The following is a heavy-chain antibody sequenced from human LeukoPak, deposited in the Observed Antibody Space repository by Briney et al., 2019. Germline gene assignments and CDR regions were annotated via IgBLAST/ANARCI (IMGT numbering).Heavy chain of an antibody. Sequence: GGSLRLSCAASGFTFSSYGMNWVRQAPGKGLEWVSSISSSSSYIYYADSVKGRFTISRDNAKNSLYLQMNSLRAEDTAVYYCAREAYSSSWYDYWGQGTLVTVSS. V-gene: IGHV3-21*01. CDR1: GFTFSSYG. J-gene: IGHJ4*02. CDR3: AREAYSSSWYDY. CDR2: ISSSSSYI. D-gene: IGHD6-13*01.